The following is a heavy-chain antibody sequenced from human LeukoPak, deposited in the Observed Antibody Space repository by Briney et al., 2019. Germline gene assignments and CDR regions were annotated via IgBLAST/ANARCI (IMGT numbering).Heavy chain of an antibody. V-gene: IGHV4-38-2*01. CDR3: ARHQYYDSRGSHYYSYYYMDV. Sequence: PSETLSLTCALSGDSISSVYYWGWIRQPPGKGLEWVGTIYHSGTSYYNPSLKSRVTISLDTSKTQFSLKLSSATAADTAVYYCARHQYYDSRGSHYYSYYYMDVWGKGTTVTVSS. J-gene: IGHJ6*03. D-gene: IGHD3-22*01. CDR2: IYHSGTS. CDR1: GDSISSVYY.